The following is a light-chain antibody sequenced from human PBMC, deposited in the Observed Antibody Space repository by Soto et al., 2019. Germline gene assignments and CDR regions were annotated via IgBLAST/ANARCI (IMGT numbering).Light chain of an antibody. V-gene: IGKV3-11*01. J-gene: IGKJ5*01. CDR3: QQRNVWPPFT. CDR1: PSVTNF. CDR2: GAF. Sequence: IVLPQSPATLSLSPGERATLSCRASPSVTNFLAWYQQKPGQAPRLLIYGAFNRATGIPARFSGSGSGTGFALTISSREPEDAAFDDCQQRNVWPPFTFGQGTRL.